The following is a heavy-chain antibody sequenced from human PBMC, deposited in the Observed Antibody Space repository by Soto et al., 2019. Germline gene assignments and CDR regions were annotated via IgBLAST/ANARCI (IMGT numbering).Heavy chain of an antibody. Sequence: QVQLQESGPGLVKPSETLSLTCTVSGGSISSYYWSWIRQPPGKGLEWIGYIYYSGSTNYNPSLKSRVPISVDTSKNKFSLKLSSVTAADTAVYYCAREGLTGTIGLYYYYGMDVWGQGTTVTVSS. V-gene: IGHV4-59*01. CDR2: IYYSGST. CDR1: GGSISSYY. D-gene: IGHD1-7*01. J-gene: IGHJ6*02. CDR3: AREGLTGTIGLYYYYGMDV.